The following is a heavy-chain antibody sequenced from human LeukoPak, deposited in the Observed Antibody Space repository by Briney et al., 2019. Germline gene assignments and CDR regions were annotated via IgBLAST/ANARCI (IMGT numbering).Heavy chain of an antibody. Sequence: GGSLRLSCAASGFTFSRYWMNWVRQAPGKGLEWVANIKRDGSEKYYVDAVKGRFTISRDNAKNSLYLQMNSLRAEDTAVYYCARDQGIAAAGTGFFNGMDVWGQGTTVTVSS. CDR1: GFTFSRYW. V-gene: IGHV3-7*01. D-gene: IGHD6-13*01. J-gene: IGHJ6*02. CDR2: IKRDGSEK. CDR3: ARDQGIAAAGTGFFNGMDV.